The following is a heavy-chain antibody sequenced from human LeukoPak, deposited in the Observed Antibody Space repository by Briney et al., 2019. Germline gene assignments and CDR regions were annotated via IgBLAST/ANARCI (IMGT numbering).Heavy chain of an antibody. Sequence: SETLSPTCTVSGGSISSSSYYWGWIRQPPGKGLEWIGSIYYSGSTYYNPSLKSRVTISVDTSKNQFSLKLSSVTAADTAVYYCARGAYYYDSSGYYYWFDPWGQGTLVTVSS. CDR3: ARGAYYYDSSGYYYWFDP. J-gene: IGHJ5*02. D-gene: IGHD3-22*01. V-gene: IGHV4-39*07. CDR2: IYYSGST. CDR1: GGSISSSSYY.